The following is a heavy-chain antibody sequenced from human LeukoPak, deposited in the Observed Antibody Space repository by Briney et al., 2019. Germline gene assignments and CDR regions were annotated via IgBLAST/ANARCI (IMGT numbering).Heavy chain of an antibody. CDR1: GASISLSNYH. CDR2: IYDSGRT. CDR3: ARVRSRHCSSTSCYNWFDP. J-gene: IGHJ5*02. D-gene: IGHD2-2*01. V-gene: IGHV4-39*07. Sequence: PSETLSLTCAVSGASISLSNYHWGWIRQPPGKGLEWIANIYDSGRTFYNPSLKGRVTISVDTSKNQFSLKLSSVTAADTAVYYCARVRSRHCSSTSCYNWFDPWGQGTLVTVSS.